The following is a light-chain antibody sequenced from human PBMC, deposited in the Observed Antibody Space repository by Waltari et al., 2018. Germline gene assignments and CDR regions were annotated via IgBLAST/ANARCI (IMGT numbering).Light chain of an antibody. Sequence: QSVLTQPPSVSGAPGQRVTIPCTGTSSTIGAGQDVHWYQQYPGTAPRPLIYSHNVRPSGVPDRFSVSKSGTSASLAITGLQAEDEADYYCQSYDISQSVIYVFGTGTTVTV. CDR3: QSYDISQSVIYV. CDR1: SSTIGAGQD. CDR2: SHN. J-gene: IGLJ1*01. V-gene: IGLV1-40*01.